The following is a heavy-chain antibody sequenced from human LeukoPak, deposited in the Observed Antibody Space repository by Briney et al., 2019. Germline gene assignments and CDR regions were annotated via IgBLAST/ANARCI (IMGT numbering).Heavy chain of an antibody. D-gene: IGHD3-3*01. CDR1: GYSISSGYY. Sequence: SETLSLTCTVSGYSISSGYYWGWIRQPPGKGLEWIGSIYHSGSTYYNPSLKSRVTISVDTSKNQFSLKLSSVTAADTAVYYCARGAYDFWSGYPLDYWGQGTLVTVSS. CDR2: IYHSGST. V-gene: IGHV4-38-2*02. CDR3: ARGAYDFWSGYPLDY. J-gene: IGHJ4*02.